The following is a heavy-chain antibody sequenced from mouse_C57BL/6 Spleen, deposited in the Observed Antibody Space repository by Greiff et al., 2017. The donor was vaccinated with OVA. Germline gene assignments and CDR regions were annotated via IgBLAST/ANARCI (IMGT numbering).Heavy chain of an antibody. V-gene: IGHV1-22*01. J-gene: IGHJ4*01. CDR3: ARSVYGNYDYARDY. CDR2: INPNNGGT. CDR1: GYTFTDYN. D-gene: IGHD2-1*01. Sequence: EVKLVESGPELVKPGASVKMSCKASGYTFTDYNMHWVKQSHGKSLEWIGYINPNNGGTSYNQKFQGKATLTVNKSSSTAYMELRSLTSEDAAVYDCARSVYGNYDYARDYWGQGTSVTVSS.